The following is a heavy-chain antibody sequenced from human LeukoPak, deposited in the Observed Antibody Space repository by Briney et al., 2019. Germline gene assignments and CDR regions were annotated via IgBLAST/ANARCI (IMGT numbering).Heavy chain of an antibody. CDR1: GFTFKNAW. CDR3: ARTFDFDY. V-gene: IGHV3-7*01. CDR2: IKQDGSEK. J-gene: IGHJ4*02. Sequence: TGGSLRLSCEASGFTFKNAWMIWVRQAPGKGLEWVANIKQDGSEKYYVDSVKGRFTISRDNAKNSLYLQMNSLRAEDTAVYYCARTFDFDYWGQGTLVTVSS.